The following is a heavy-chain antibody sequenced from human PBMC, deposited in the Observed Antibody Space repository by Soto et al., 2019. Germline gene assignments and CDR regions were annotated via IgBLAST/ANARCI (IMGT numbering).Heavy chain of an antibody. CDR1: GFTFSNYA. CDR3: ARDTGPNCYNYYDFGMDV. V-gene: IGHV3-30-3*01. D-gene: IGHD3-16*02. CDR2: ISYDGSDK. Sequence: QVHLVESGGGVVQPGRSLRLSCAASGFTFSNYAMHWVRQAPGKGLEWVAVISYDGSDKYNANSVKGRFTISRDNSKNTLYLQMNSLRAEDTAVYYCARDTGPNCYNYYDFGMDVWGQGTTVTVSS. J-gene: IGHJ6*02.